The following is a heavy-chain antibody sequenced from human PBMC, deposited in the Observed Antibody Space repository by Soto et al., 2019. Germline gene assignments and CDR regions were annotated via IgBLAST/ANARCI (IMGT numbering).Heavy chain of an antibody. CDR2: IIPIFGTT. J-gene: IGHJ4*02. V-gene: IGHV1-69*05. D-gene: IGHD6-19*01. CDR3: ARLLLGISGIAVAEQEDY. Sequence: VASVKVSCKASGGTFSSYAISWVRQAPGQGLEWMGGIIPIFGTTNYAQKFQGRVTMTRDKSTSTVYMELSSLRSEDTAVYYCARLLLGISGIAVAEQEDYWGQGTLVTVSS. CDR1: GGTFSSYA.